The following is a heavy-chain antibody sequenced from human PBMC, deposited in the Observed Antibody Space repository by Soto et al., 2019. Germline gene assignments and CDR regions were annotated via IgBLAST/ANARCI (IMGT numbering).Heavy chain of an antibody. Sequence: PXXSPRLYCAASGFTFSASTMHWAPQASGKGLEWVGRIRSKANSYATAYAASVKGRFTISRDDSKNTAYLQMNSLKTEDTAVYYCTRPGDPRPYGMDVWGQGTTVTVSS. J-gene: IGHJ6*02. D-gene: IGHD2-21*02. V-gene: IGHV3-73*01. CDR3: TRPGDPRPYGMDV. CDR2: IRSKANSYAT. CDR1: GFTFSAST.